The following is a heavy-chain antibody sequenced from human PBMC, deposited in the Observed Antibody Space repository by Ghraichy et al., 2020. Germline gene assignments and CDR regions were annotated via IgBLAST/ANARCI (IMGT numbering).Heavy chain of an antibody. Sequence: SETLSLTCAVSGGSINSDGYSWSWIRQPPGKGLEWIGYISHSGSTYYNPSLKSRVTISGDRSKNQFSLNLTSVTAADTAVYYCARDNLHDYGGSLFDYWGQGTLVTVSS. J-gene: IGHJ4*02. D-gene: IGHD4-23*01. CDR2: ISHSGST. CDR3: ARDNLHDYGGSLFDY. CDR1: GGSINSDGYS. V-gene: IGHV4-30-2*01.